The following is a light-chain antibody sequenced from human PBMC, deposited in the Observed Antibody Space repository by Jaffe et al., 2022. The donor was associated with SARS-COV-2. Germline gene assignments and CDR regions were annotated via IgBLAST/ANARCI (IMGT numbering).Light chain of an antibody. Sequence: DIQMTQSPSTLSASVGDRVTITCRASQSISSWLAWYQQKPGKAPKLLIYKASSLESGVPSRFSGSGSGTEFTLTISSLQPDDFATYYCQQYNSYPLGFGQGTRLEIK. CDR2: KAS. J-gene: IGKJ5*01. CDR1: QSISSW. CDR3: QQYNSYPLG. V-gene: IGKV1-5*03.